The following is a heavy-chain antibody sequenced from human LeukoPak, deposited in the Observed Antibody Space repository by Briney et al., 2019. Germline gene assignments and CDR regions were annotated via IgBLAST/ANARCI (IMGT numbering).Heavy chain of an antibody. Sequence: TGGSLRLSCAASGFTFDDYAMHWVRQAPGKGLECVSGISWNSGSIGYADSVKGRFIISRDNARRSLYLQMNSLRPEDTAFYYCSSTFGSGSYLHSWGQGTLVTVSS. D-gene: IGHD3-10*01. CDR3: SSTFGSGSYLHS. J-gene: IGHJ5*02. V-gene: IGHV3-9*01. CDR2: ISWNSGSI. CDR1: GFTFDDYA.